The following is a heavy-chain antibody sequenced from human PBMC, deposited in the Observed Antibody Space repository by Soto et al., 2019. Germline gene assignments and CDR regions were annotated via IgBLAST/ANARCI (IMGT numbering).Heavy chain of an antibody. CDR3: ARFNGCSGGSCYPYFDY. V-gene: IGHV3-30-3*01. J-gene: IGHJ4*02. D-gene: IGHD2-15*01. CDR1: GFTFNSYA. Sequence: QVQLVESGGGVVQPGRSLRLSCAASGFTFNSYAMHWVRQAPGKGLEWVAVISYDGRNKYYADSVKGRFTISRDNSKNTLYLQMNSLRAEDTAVYYCARFNGCSGGSCYPYFDYWGQGTLVTVSS. CDR2: ISYDGRNK.